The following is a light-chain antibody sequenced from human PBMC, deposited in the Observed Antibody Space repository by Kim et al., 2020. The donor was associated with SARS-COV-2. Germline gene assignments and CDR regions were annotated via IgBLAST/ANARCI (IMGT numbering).Light chain of an antibody. CDR2: QDN. J-gene: IGLJ2*01. CDR3: QAWDSSTAV. CDR1: KLGDKY. V-gene: IGLV3-1*01. Sequence: VVQGQTASITCSGDKLGDKYACWYQQTPGQSPVLVIYQDNKRPSGIPERFSGSNSGNTATLTISGTQAMDEADYYCQAWDSSTAVFGGGTKLTVL.